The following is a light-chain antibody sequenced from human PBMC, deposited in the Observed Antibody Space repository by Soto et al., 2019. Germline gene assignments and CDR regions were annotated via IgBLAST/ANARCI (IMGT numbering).Light chain of an antibody. CDR3: CSYTGSYV. CDR1: NSDFGGYKY. V-gene: IGLV2-11*01. J-gene: IGLJ1*01. CDR2: DVS. Sequence: QSVLTQPRSVSGSPGQSVTISCTGTNSDFGGYKYVSWYQQHPGKAPKLMIYDVSKRPSGVPDRFSGSKSGNTASLTISGLQAEDEADYFCCSYTGSYVFGTGTKLTVL.